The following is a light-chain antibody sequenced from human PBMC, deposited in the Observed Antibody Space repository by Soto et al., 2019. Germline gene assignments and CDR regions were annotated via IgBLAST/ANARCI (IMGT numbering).Light chain of an antibody. CDR1: SSNIGNNY. V-gene: IGLV1-51*01. CDR2: DNN. J-gene: IGLJ2*01. CDR3: GTWYSSLSAVV. Sequence: QSVLTQPPSVSAAPGQKVTISCSGSSSNIGNNYVSWYQQIPGTAPKLLIYDNNKRPSGIPDRFSGSKSGTSATLGITGLQTGDEADYYCGTWYSSLSAVVFGGGTKLTVL.